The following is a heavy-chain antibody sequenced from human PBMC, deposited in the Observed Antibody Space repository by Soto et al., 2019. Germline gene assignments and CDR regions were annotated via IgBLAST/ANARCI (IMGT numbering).Heavy chain of an antibody. CDR1: GGSFSSYY. Sequence: QVQLQESGPGLVKPSETLSLTCTVSGGSFSSYYWSWIRQPPGQGLEWIGYAYYSGSPTYNPALRRRVPISIDTSKNHFSLKLSSVTAADTAVYYCARHGSSWTFDYWGQGTLVTVSS. CDR2: AYYSGSP. CDR3: ARHGSSWTFDY. V-gene: IGHV4-59*08. J-gene: IGHJ4*02. D-gene: IGHD6-13*01.